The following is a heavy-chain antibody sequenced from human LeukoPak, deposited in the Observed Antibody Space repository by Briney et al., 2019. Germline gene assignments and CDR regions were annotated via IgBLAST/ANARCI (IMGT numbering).Heavy chain of an antibody. V-gene: IGHV3-48*01. CDR1: GFTFSSYS. Sequence: PGGSLRLSCAASGFTFSSYSMNWVRQAPGKGLEWVSYISSSSSTIYYADSVKGRFTISRGNAKNSLYLQMNSLRAEDTAVYYCARDVLGRSYMDVWGKGTTVTVSS. CDR3: ARDVLGRSYMDV. D-gene: IGHD1-26*01. CDR2: ISSSSSTI. J-gene: IGHJ6*03.